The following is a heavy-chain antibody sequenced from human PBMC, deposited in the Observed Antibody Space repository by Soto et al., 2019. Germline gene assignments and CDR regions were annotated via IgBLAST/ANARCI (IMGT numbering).Heavy chain of an antibody. CDR3: AKDRPRSGWFFDS. V-gene: IGHV3-23*01. CDR1: GFTFSSND. J-gene: IGHJ4*02. CDR2: ITASGGST. D-gene: IGHD6-19*01. Sequence: EVQLLESGGGLAQPGGSLRLSCAASGFTFSSNDMGWVRQAPGKGLEWVSAITASGGSTYYVDSVKGRFTISRDNSKNTLYLQMNSLRAEDTAVYYCAKDRPRSGWFFDSWGQGTLVTMSS.